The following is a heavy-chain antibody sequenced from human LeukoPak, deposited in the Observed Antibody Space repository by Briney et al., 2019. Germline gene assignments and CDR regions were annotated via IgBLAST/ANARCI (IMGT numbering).Heavy chain of an antibody. V-gene: IGHV4-34*01. J-gene: IGHJ6*02. D-gene: IGHD6-19*01. CDR3: ARTQYSSGWYDGYYYYGMDV. CDR1: YX. CDR2: INHSGST. Sequence: YXWSWIRQPPXXGLEWXGEINHSGSTNYNPSLKSRVTISVDTSKNQFSLKLSSVTAADTAVYYCARTQYSSGWYDGYYYYGMDVWGQGTTVTVSS.